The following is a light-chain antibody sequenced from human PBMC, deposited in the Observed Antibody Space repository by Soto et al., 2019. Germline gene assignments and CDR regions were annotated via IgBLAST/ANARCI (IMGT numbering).Light chain of an antibody. Sequence: DIQMTQSPSTLSASMGDRVSITCRASQTISDWLAWYQQKPGKAPKLLIYQASSLKSGVPSRFSGSGSGTEFTLTINTLQSDDFATYYCQQYSLYPWTFGQGTKVEI. CDR3: QQYSLYPWT. CDR2: QAS. CDR1: QTISDW. V-gene: IGKV1-5*03. J-gene: IGKJ1*01.